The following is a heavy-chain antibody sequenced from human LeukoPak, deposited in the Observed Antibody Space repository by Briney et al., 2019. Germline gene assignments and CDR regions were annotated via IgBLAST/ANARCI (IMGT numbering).Heavy chain of an antibody. CDR3: ARDRMVAARSWFDP. V-gene: IGHV4-30-2*01. J-gene: IGHJ5*02. CDR1: GGSISSGGYS. CDR2: IYHSGST. Sequence: SETLSLTCAVSGGSISSGGYSWSWIRQPPGKGLEWIGYIYHSGSTYYNPSLKSRVTISVDRSKNQFSLKLSSVTAADTAVYYCARDRMVAARSWFDPWGQGTLVTVSS. D-gene: IGHD2-15*01.